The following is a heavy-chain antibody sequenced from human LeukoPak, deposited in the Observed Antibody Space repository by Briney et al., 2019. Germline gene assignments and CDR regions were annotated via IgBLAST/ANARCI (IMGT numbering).Heavy chain of an antibody. D-gene: IGHD4-11*01. Sequence: ASVKVSCKVSGYTLTELSMHWVRQAPGKGLEWMGGFDPEDGETIYAQKFQGRVTMTEDISTDTAYMELSSLRSEDTAVYYCASGYSDYADYYNYYMDVWGKGTTVTVSS. CDR2: FDPEDGET. CDR1: GYTLTELS. CDR3: ASGYSDYADYYNYYMDV. V-gene: IGHV1-24*01. J-gene: IGHJ6*03.